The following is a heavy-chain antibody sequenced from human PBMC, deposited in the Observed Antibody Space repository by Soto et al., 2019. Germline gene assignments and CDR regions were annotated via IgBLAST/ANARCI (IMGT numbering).Heavy chain of an antibody. CDR2: INHSGSS. CDR3: ARDKITGLIDY. Sequence: QVQLQQWGAGLLKPSETLSLTCAVYGGSFSGYYWTWIRQPPGTGLEWIGEINHSGSSNYNPHLNSRVTISVDTSTSEFSLKLTSVTAAAAAVYYCARDKITGLIDYWGQGTLVTVSS. V-gene: IGHV4-34*01. J-gene: IGHJ4*02. CDR1: GGSFSGYY. D-gene: IGHD2-8*02.